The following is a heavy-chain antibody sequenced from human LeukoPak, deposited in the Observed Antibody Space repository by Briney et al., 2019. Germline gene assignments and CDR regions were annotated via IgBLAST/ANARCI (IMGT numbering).Heavy chain of an antibody. CDR3: ARDSATYCGGDCYPFDP. J-gene: IGHJ5*02. V-gene: IGHV1-69*13. CDR1: GGTFSSYA. D-gene: IGHD2-21*02. CDR2: ITPIFGTA. Sequence: ASVKVSCKASGGTFSSYAISWVRQAPGQGLEWMGGITPIFGTANYAQKFQGRVTITADESTSTAYMELSSLRSEDTAVYYCARDSATYCGGDCYPFDPWGQGTLVTVSS.